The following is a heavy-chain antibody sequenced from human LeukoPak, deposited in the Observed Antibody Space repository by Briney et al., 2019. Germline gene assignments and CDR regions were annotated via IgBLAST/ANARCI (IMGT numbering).Heavy chain of an antibody. V-gene: IGHV3-30*02. Sequence: GGSLRLSCAASGFTFSSYGMHWVRQAPGKGLEWVAVIWYDGSNKYYADSVKGRFTISRDNSKNTLYLQMNSLRAEDTAVYYCAKRYGIAVAGPGCMDVWGQGTSVTVSS. CDR3: AKRYGIAVAGPGCMDV. D-gene: IGHD6-19*01. CDR2: IWYDGSNK. CDR1: GFTFSSYG. J-gene: IGHJ6*02.